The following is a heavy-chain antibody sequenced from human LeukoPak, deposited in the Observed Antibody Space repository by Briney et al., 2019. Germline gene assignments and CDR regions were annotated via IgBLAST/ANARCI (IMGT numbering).Heavy chain of an antibody. CDR2: INHSGST. J-gene: IGHJ4*02. CDR3: ARRNSGYDYGGRTYSSSWPFDY. V-gene: IGHV4-34*01. Sequence: SETLSLTCAVYGGSLSGYYWSWIRQPPGKGLEWIGEINHSGSTNYNPSLKSRVTISVDTSKNQFSLKLSSVTAADTAVYYCARRNSGYDYGGRTYSSSWPFDYWGQGTLVTVSS. CDR1: GGSLSGYY. D-gene: IGHD5-12*01.